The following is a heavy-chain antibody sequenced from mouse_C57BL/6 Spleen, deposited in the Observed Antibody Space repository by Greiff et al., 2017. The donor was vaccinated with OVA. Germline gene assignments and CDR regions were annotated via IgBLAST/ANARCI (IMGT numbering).Heavy chain of an antibody. J-gene: IGHJ3*01. CDR3: ARSVWLLPFAY. Sequence: EVKLQQSGPELVKPGASVKISCKASGCTFTDYYMNWVKQSHGKSLEWIGDINPNNGGTSYNQKFKGKATLTVDKSSSTAYMELRSLTSEDSAVYYCARSVWLLPFAYWGQGTLVTVSA. V-gene: IGHV1-26*01. D-gene: IGHD2-2*01. CDR1: GCTFTDYY. CDR2: INPNNGGT.